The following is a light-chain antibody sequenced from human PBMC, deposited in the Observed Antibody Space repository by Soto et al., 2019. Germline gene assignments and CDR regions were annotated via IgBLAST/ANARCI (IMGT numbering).Light chain of an antibody. J-gene: IGKJ5*01. V-gene: IGKV3-11*01. CDR3: LQRGNWPL. CDR2: ATS. Sequence: DIVLTQSPATLSLSPGERATLSCRASQSVSSYLAWYQQKPGQAPRLLIYATSNRATGIPDRFSGSGSGTDFTLTISSLEPEDFAVYYCLQRGNWPLFGQGTRLEIK. CDR1: QSVSSY.